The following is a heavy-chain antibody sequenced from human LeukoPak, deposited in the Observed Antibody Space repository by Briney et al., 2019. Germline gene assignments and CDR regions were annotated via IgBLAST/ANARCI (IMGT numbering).Heavy chain of an antibody. D-gene: IGHD3-10*01. CDR1: GGSISSGGYS. CDR2: IYYSGST. V-gene: IGHV4-30-2*01. Sequence: SQTLSLTCAVSGGSISSGGYSWSWIRQPPGKGLEWIGYIYYSGSTYYNPSLKSRVTISVDTSKNQFSLKLSSVTAADTAVYYCAREIPYYYGSGSYYNGGGFDYWGQGTLVTVSS. J-gene: IGHJ4*02. CDR3: AREIPYYYGSGSYYNGGGFDY.